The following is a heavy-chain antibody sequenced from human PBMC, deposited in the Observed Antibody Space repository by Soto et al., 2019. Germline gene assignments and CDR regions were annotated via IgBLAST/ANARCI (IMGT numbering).Heavy chain of an antibody. V-gene: IGHV4-30-4*01. CDR2: IYYSGST. CDR1: GGSISSGDYY. J-gene: IGHJ4*02. D-gene: IGHD3-22*01. Sequence: SETLSLTCTVSGGSISSGDYYWSWIRQPPGKGQEWIGYIYYSGSTYYNPSLKSRVTISVDTSKNQFSLKLSSVTAADTAVYYCARTGRDYYDSSGYYYFDYWGQGTLVTVSS. CDR3: ARTGRDYYDSSGYYYFDY.